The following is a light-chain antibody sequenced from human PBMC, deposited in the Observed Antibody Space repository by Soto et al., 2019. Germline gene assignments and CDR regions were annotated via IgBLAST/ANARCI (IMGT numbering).Light chain of an antibody. CDR3: QQYAISWT. J-gene: IGKJ1*01. Sequence: EIVLTQSPGTLSLSPGERATLSCRASQSVSSNQLAWYQQKPGQAPRLLMYGASSRATGIPDRFSGSGSGTHFTLTISRLGPEDFAVYYCQQYAISWTFGQGTKVEIK. CDR1: QSVSSNQ. CDR2: GAS. V-gene: IGKV3-20*01.